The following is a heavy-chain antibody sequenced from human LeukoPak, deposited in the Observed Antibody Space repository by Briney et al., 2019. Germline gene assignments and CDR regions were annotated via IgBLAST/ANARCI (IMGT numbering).Heavy chain of an antibody. D-gene: IGHD3-10*01. V-gene: IGHV3-23*01. CDR3: AKDQWAGNVGSLGVRAVDY. J-gene: IGHJ4*02. Sequence: GGSLRLSCAASGFTFSSYAMRWVRQAPGKGLEWVSVISGDGSSKYYADSVKGRFTISRDNSKNTLYLQMNSLRAEDTAVYYCAKDQWAGNVGSLGVRAVDYWGQGTLVTVSS. CDR2: ISGDGSSK. CDR1: GFTFSSYA.